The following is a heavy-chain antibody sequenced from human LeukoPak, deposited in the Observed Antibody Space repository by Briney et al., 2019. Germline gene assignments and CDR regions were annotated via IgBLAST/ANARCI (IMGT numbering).Heavy chain of an antibody. D-gene: IGHD2-21*02. CDR1: GASIRPYY. Sequence: SETLSLTCTVSGASIRPYYWTWIRQPPGKGLDWLGQINFSGNTNYSPSLKSRVTISVDTSKNQFSLKLSSVTAADTAVYYCARAYCGGDCYFGDDAFDIWGQGTMVTVSS. J-gene: IGHJ3*02. V-gene: IGHV4-59*01. CDR2: INFSGNT. CDR3: ARAYCGGDCYFGDDAFDI.